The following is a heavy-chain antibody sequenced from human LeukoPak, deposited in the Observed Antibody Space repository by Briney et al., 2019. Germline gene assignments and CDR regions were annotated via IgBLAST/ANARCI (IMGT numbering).Heavy chain of an antibody. D-gene: IGHD1-20*01. CDR1: GFTFDDYA. V-gene: IGHV3-53*01. CDR3: ARDGGDNWNYCYYGMDV. J-gene: IGHJ6*02. CDR2: IYSGGST. Sequence: GGSLRLSCAASGFTFDDYAMHWVRQAPGKGLEWVSVIYSGGSTYYADSVKGRFTISRDNSKNTLYLQMNSLRAEDTAVYYCARDGGDNWNYCYYGMDVWGQGTTVTVSS.